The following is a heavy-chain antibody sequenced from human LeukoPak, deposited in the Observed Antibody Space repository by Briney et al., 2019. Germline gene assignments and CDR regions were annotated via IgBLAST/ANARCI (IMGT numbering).Heavy chain of an antibody. V-gene: IGHV3-7*01. CDR1: GFTFSSYW. CDR2: IKQDGSEK. J-gene: IGHJ6*02. CDR3: ARAPYCSSTSCFIGGYYGMDV. Sequence: GGSLRLSCAASGFTFSSYWMSWVRQAPGKGLEWVANIKQDGSEKYYVDSVKGRFTISRDNAKNSLYLQMNSLRAEDTAVYYCARAPYCSSTSCFIGGYYGMDVWGQGTTVTVSS. D-gene: IGHD2-2*01.